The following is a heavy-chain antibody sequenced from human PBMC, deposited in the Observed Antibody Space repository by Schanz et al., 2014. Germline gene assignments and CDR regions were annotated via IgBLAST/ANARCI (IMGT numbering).Heavy chain of an antibody. D-gene: IGHD5-18*01. CDR3: ARGGADSAMAHEY. CDR1: GFTFSRYW. CDR2: LNFDETYT. J-gene: IGHJ4*02. V-gene: IGHV3-74*01. Sequence: EVQLVESGGELIQPGGSLRLSCEASGFTFSRYWMHWVRQAPGKGLEWVSRLNFDETYTSYADSVKGRFTISRDNAKNMVYLQMTSLRVEDTAVYYCARGGADSAMAHEYWGRGTLVTVSS.